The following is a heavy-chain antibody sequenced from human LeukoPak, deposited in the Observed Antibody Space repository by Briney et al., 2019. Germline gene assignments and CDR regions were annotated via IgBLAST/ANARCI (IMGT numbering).Heavy chain of an antibody. J-gene: IGHJ4*02. CDR1: GFTFDDYA. CDR3: AREGSGYDY. CDR2: ISWNSGSI. Sequence: GGSLRLSCAASGFTFDDYAMHWVRQAPGKGLEWVSGISWNSGSIGYVDSVKGRFTISRDNAKNLVYLQMTSLRVEDTATYYCAREGSGYDYWGQGTLVVVSS. V-gene: IGHV3-9*01. D-gene: IGHD2-15*01.